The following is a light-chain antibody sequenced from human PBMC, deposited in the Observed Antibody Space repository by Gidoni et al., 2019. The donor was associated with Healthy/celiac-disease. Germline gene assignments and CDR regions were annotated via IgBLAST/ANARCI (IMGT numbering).Light chain of an antibody. Sequence: GDRVTITCQASQDISNYLNWYQQKPGKAPKLLIYDASNLETGVPSRFSGSGSGTDFTFTISSLQPEDIATYYCQQSWTFGQGTKLEIK. J-gene: IGKJ2*02. CDR2: DAS. CDR1: QDISNY. V-gene: IGKV1-33*01. CDR3: QQSWT.